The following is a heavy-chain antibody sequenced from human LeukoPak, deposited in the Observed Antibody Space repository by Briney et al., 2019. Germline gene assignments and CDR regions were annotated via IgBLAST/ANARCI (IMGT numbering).Heavy chain of an antibody. J-gene: IGHJ6*02. CDR1: GGSFSGYY. CDR3: VRGYCTNGVCYPTYYYYGMDV. D-gene: IGHD2-8*01. CDR2: INHSGST. V-gene: IGHV4-34*01. Sequence: SETLSLTCAVYGGSFSGYYWSWIRQPPGKGLEWIGEINHSGSTNYNPSLKSRVTISVDTSKNQFSLKLSSVTAADTAVYYCVRGYCTNGVCYPTYYYYGMDVWGQGTTVTVSS.